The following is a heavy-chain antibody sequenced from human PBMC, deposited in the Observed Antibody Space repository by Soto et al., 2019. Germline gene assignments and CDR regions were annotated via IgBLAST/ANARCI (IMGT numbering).Heavy chain of an antibody. Sequence: QVQLVQSGAEVKKPGSSVKVSCKASGGTFSSYAISWVRQAPGQGLEWMGGIIPIFGTANYAQKFQGRVTITADESTSTAYMELSSLRSEDTAVYYCARDRRPDCSSTGCYAGILGYWGQGTLVTVSS. J-gene: IGHJ4*02. CDR2: IIPIFGTA. V-gene: IGHV1-69*01. D-gene: IGHD2-2*01. CDR1: GGTFSSYA. CDR3: ARDRRPDCSSTGCYAGILGY.